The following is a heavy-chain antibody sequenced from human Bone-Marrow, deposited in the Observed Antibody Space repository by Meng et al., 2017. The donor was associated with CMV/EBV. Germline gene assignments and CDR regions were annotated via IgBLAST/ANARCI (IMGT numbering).Heavy chain of an antibody. CDR2: IIPILGMP. CDR1: GGSFSTYP. V-gene: IGHV1-69*10. D-gene: IGHD2/OR15-2a*01. J-gene: IGHJ4*02. CDR3: ARRSRISWTPLDY. Sequence: SVKVSCKASGGSFSTYPISWVRQAPGQGLEWMGGIIPILGMPNYAQKFQGRVTITADKSTSTAYMELSRLRSDDTAVYYCARRSRISWTPLDYWGQGTRVTVSS.